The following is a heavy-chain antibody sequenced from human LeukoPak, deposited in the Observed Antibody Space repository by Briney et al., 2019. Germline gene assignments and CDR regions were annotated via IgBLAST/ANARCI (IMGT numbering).Heavy chain of an antibody. V-gene: IGHV1-18*01. CDR2: ISAYNGNT. Sequence: ASVKVSCKASGYTFTSYGISWVRQAPGQGLEWMGWISAYNGNTNYAQKLQGRVTMTTDTSTSTAYMELRSLRSDDTAVYYCARLDIVVVPAAMRDSYYYYYGMDVWGQGTTATVSS. D-gene: IGHD2-2*03. CDR1: GYTFTSYG. CDR3: ARLDIVVVPAAMRDSYYYYYGMDV. J-gene: IGHJ6*02.